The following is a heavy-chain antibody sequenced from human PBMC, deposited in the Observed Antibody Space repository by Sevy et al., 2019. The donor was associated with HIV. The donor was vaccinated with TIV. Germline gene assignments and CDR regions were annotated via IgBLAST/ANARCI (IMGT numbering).Heavy chain of an antibody. D-gene: IGHD2-8*01. CDR1: GFTFSKYS. Sequence: GVCLRLSCAASGFTFSKYSMSWVRQPPGKGLEWVSTLSFGCGEINYADSVKGRFTISRDNSKSSVYLQMNNLRPEDTTVYYCAREGCTKPHDYWGQGTLVTVS. CDR3: AREGCTKPHDY. J-gene: IGHJ4*02. CDR2: LSFGCGEI. V-gene: IGHV3-23*01.